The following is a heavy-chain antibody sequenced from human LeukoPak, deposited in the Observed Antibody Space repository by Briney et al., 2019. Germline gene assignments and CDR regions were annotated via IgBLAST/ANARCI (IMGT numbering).Heavy chain of an antibody. CDR3: AKVGGLRYFDWLFDY. Sequence: GGLRLSCAASGFTFSSYAMSWVRQAPGKGLEWVSAISGSGGSTYYADSVKGRFTISRDNSKNTLYLQMNSLRAEDTAVYYCAKVGGLRYFDWLFDYWGQGTLVTVSS. CDR2: ISGSGGST. D-gene: IGHD3-9*01. V-gene: IGHV3-23*01. J-gene: IGHJ4*02. CDR1: GFTFSSYA.